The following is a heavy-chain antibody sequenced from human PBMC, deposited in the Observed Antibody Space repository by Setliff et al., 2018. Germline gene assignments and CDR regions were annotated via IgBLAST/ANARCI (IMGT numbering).Heavy chain of an antibody. J-gene: IGHJ6*02. Sequence: GSLRLSCAASRFTFSNYWMSWVRQAPGKGLVWVSRINSDGSSTSYADSVKGRFTISRDNAKNTLYLQMNSLRAEDTAVYYCARGGDGYNNGMDVWGQGTMVTVSS. CDR2: INSDGSST. CDR1: RFTFSNYW. V-gene: IGHV3-74*01. D-gene: IGHD5-12*01. CDR3: ARGGDGYNNGMDV.